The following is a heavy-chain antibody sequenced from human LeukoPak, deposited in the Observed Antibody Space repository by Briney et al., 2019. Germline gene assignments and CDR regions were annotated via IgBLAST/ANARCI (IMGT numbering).Heavy chain of an antibody. CDR1: GGTFSSYA. V-gene: IGHV1-69*06. CDR3: ARGTYSGYDTPDY. Sequence: ASVKVSCKAAGGTFSSYAISWVRQAPGQGLEWMGGIIPIFGTANYAQKFQGRVTITADKSTSTAYMELSSLRSEDTAVYYCARGTYSGYDTPDYWGQGTLVTVSS. CDR2: IIPIFGTA. D-gene: IGHD5-12*01. J-gene: IGHJ4*02.